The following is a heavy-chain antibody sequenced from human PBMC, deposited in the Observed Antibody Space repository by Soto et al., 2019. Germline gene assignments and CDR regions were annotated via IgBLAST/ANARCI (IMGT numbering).Heavy chain of an antibody. CDR3: AIYFVDYGGNIRRQQYYFDY. CDR1: GGSMISYY. D-gene: IGHD4-17*01. J-gene: IGHJ4*02. CDR2: IYYAGST. V-gene: IGHV4-59*08. Sequence: SETLSLTCTVSGGSMISYYWSWIRQPPGRGLEWIGFIYYAGSTKYNPSLNSRVTISVDTSKNQFSLTVTSVTAADTAMYYCAIYFVDYGGNIRRQQYYFDYSGQGTLVTVSS.